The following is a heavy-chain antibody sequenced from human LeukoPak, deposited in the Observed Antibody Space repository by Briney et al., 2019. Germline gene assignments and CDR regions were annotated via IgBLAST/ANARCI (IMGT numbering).Heavy chain of an antibody. V-gene: IGHV4-39*07. D-gene: IGHD5-18*01. CDR2: IYYSGRT. J-gene: IGHJ4*02. Sequence: SETLSLTCTVSGGSISSSNYWGWIRQPPGKGLEWIGGIYYSGRTYYNPSLKSRVTVSVDTSKNQFSLKLRSVTAADTAVYYCASTRGYSCDYWGQGTLVTVSS. CDR3: ASTRGYSCDY. CDR1: GGSISSSNY.